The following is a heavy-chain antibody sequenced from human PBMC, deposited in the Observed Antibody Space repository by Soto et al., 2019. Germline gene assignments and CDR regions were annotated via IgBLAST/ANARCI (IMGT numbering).Heavy chain of an antibody. CDR3: ARDQEYSGYVYYYYGMDV. J-gene: IGHJ6*02. Sequence: SQTLSLTCAISGDSVSSNSAAWNWIRQSPSRGLEWLGRTYYRSKWYNDYAVSVKSRITINPDTSKNQFSLQLNSVTPEDTAVYYCARDQEYSGYVYYYYGMDVWGQGTTVTVSS. CDR1: GDSVSSNSAA. D-gene: IGHD5-12*01. CDR2: TYYRSKWYN. V-gene: IGHV6-1*01.